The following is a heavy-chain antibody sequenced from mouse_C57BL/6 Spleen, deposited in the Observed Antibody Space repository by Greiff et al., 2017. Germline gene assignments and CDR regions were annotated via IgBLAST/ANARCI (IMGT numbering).Heavy chain of an antibody. CDR3: AREEDYSYAMDY. V-gene: IGHV5-4*01. CDR2: ISDGGSYT. CDR1: GFTFSSYA. Sequence: EVQLQESGGGLVKPGGSLKLSCAASGFTFSSYAMSWVRQTPEKRLEWVATISDGGSYTYYPDNVKGRFTISRDNAKNNLYLQMSHLKSEDTAMYYCAREEDYSYAMDYWGQGTSVTVSS. D-gene: IGHD1-1*01. J-gene: IGHJ4*01.